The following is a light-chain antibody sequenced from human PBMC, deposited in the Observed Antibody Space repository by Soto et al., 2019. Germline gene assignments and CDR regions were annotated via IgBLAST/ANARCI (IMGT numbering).Light chain of an antibody. Sequence: EIVLTQSPGTLSLSPGERATLSCRASQSVSSSYLAWYQQKPGQAPRLLIYGASSRATGIPDRFSGSGSGTDFTLTISRLEPEDFAVYYCHQYGGSPQTFGQGTKVDI. CDR1: QSVSSSY. J-gene: IGKJ1*01. V-gene: IGKV3-20*01. CDR2: GAS. CDR3: HQYGGSPQT.